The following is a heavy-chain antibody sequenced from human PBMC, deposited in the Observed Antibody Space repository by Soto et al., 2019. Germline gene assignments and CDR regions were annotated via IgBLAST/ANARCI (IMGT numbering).Heavy chain of an antibody. V-gene: IGHV4-4*02. Sequence: QVQLQESGPGLVKPSGTLSLTCAVSGDSVSSPYYWCWVRQPPGKGLEWIGEVFHTGTTSYNPSLRSRVTISMDKSINQFSLDLSSVTAAETAVYYCARSAGGYDIHAWGPGTLV. D-gene: IGHD5-12*01. CDR1: GDSVSSPYY. CDR3: ARSAGGYDIHA. CDR2: VFHTGTT. J-gene: IGHJ5*02.